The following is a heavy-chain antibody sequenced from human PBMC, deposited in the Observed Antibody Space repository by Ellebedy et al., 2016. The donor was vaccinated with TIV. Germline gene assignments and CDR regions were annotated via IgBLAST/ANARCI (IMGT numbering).Heavy chain of an antibody. V-gene: IGHV1-46*01. CDR3: ARGRLPTVNYFGY. CDR2: IDPSGASTT. CDR1: GYTFTTYF. D-gene: IGHD2-21*02. J-gene: IGHJ4*02. Sequence: AASVKVSCKASGYTFTTYFIHWLRQAPGQRLEWMAVIDPSGASTTTYAPKFQDRVTLTTDTSTGTVFMELNSLRSEDRAMYYCARGRLPTVNYFGYWGKGTLVTVSS.